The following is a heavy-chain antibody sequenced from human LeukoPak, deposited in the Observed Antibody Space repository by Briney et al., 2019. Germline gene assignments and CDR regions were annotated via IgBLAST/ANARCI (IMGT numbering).Heavy chain of an antibody. CDR3: TKLGYSYGNYYYYGMDV. CDR1: GIIFSGSA. J-gene: IGHJ6*02. CDR2: IRSKANSYAT. V-gene: IGHV3-73*01. D-gene: IGHD5-18*01. Sequence: GGSLRLSCAASGIIFSGSAMHWVRQASGKGLEWVGRIRSKANSYATAYAASVKGRFTISRDDSKNTAYLQMNSLKTEDTAVYYCTKLGYSYGNYYYYGMDVWGQGTTVTVSS.